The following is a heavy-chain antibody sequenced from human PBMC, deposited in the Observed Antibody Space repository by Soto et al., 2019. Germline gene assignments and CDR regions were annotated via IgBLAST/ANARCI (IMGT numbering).Heavy chain of an antibody. V-gene: IGHV4-4*02. D-gene: IGHD6-19*01. CDR2: AYHNGLT. CDR3: ARDAAVPGESDRFDY. Sequence: TLSLTCAFSGDSVTSNVWWSWVRQPPGKGLEWIGEAYHNGLTDYNPSLKSRVTMSVDTSKNEFSLKLTSLTAADTAIYYCARDAAVPGESDRFDYWGQGTLVTVSS. J-gene: IGHJ4*02. CDR1: GDSVTSNVW.